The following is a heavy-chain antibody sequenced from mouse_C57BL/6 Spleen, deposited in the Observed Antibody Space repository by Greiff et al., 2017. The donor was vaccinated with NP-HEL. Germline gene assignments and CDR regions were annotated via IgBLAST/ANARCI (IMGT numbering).Heavy chain of an antibody. Sequence: EVQRVESGGGLVKPGGSLKLSCAASGFTFSSYAMSWVRQTPEKRLEWVATISDGGSYTYYPDNVKGRFTISRDNAKNNLYLQMSHLKSEDTAMYYCARDLTTVVVKFDYWGQGTTLTVSS. CDR2: ISDGGSYT. CDR3: ARDLTTVVVKFDY. V-gene: IGHV5-4*01. J-gene: IGHJ2*01. CDR1: GFTFSSYA. D-gene: IGHD1-1*01.